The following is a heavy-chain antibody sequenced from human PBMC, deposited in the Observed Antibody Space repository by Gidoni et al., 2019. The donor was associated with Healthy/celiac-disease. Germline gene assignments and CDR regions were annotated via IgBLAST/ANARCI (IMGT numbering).Heavy chain of an antibody. CDR3: ARGAGYYYDSSGYYPEYFDY. CDR1: GGTFSSYA. CDR2: IIPIFGTA. Sequence: QVQLVQSGAEVKKPGSSVKVSCKASGGTFSSYAISWVREAPGQGLDWMGGIIPIFGTANYAQKFQGRVTITADESTSTAYRELSSLRSEDTAVYYCARGAGYYYDSSGYYPEYFDYWGQGTLVTVSS. J-gene: IGHJ4*02. V-gene: IGHV1-69*01. D-gene: IGHD3-22*01.